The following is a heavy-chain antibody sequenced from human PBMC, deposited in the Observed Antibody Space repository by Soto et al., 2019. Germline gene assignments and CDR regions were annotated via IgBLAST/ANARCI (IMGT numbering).Heavy chain of an antibody. CDR3: ARGPLYYYDSSGYYPTGWKRARPFNYFAY. CDR1: GGTFSSYA. V-gene: IGHV1-69*01. Sequence: QVQLVQSGAEVKKPGSSVKVSCKASGGTFSSYAISWVRQAPGQGLEWMGGIIPIFGTANYEQQFQGRVTITADESTSTAYMELGSLSSEDTAVYYCARGPLYYYDSSGYYPTGWKRARPFNYFAYWGQGTLVTVSS. D-gene: IGHD3-22*01. J-gene: IGHJ4*02. CDR2: IIPIFGTA.